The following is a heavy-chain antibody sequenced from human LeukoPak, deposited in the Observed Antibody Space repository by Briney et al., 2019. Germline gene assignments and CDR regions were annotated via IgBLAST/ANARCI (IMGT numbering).Heavy chain of an antibody. CDR2: ISGSGGSR. V-gene: IGHV3-23*01. D-gene: IGHD3-22*01. Sequence: PGGSLRLSCAASGFPFSSYAMSWVRQAPGQGLEWVSAISGSGGSRYYADSVKGRFTISRDNSKNTLYLQMNSLRAEDTAVYYCSKDANEDYDSSGYYKTHFDYWGQGTLVTVSS. CDR3: SKDANEDYDSSGYYKTHFDY. CDR1: GFPFSSYA. J-gene: IGHJ4*02.